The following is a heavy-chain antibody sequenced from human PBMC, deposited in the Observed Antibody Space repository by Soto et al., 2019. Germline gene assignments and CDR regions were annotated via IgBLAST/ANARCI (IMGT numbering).Heavy chain of an antibody. D-gene: IGHD3-9*01. CDR1: GYTFTGYF. V-gene: IGHV1-2*04. Sequence: QVQLVQSGAEVKKPGASVKVSCKASGYTFTGYFMHWVRQAPGQGLEWMGWINPTSGVTNFAQKFQVWVTMTRDTSIRTSYMEISVLKSDDTAVYYCARGIDLLTGSGGFFDYWGQGTLVTVSS. CDR3: ARGIDLLTGSGGFFDY. J-gene: IGHJ4*02. CDR2: INPTSGVT.